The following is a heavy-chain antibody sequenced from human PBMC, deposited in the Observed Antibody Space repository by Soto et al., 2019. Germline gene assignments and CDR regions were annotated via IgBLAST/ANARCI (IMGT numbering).Heavy chain of an antibody. Sequence: ASVKVSCKASGYTFTSYAMHWLRQAPGQRLEWMGWINAGNGNTKYSQKFQGRVTITRDTSASTAYMELSSLRSEDTAVYYWAIVPYGALGYYYYYMDVWGKGTTVTVSS. CDR3: AIVPYGALGYYYYYMDV. CDR1: GYTFTSYA. CDR2: INAGNGNT. V-gene: IGHV1-3*01. J-gene: IGHJ6*03. D-gene: IGHD4-17*01.